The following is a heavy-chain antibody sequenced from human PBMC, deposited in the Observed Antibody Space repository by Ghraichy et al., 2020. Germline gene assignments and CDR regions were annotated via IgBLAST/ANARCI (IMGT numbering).Heavy chain of an antibody. CDR2: ISNDGSNT. CDR1: GFSFSSHG. V-gene: IGHV3-30*18. J-gene: IGHJ4*02. CDR3: AKSSDDSSTYYWVRFEDF. Sequence: GGSLRLSCAASGFSFSSHGMNWVRQAPGKGLEWVAVISNDGSNTYYEDSVKGRFTISRDNSKNTLYLQMNSLRAEDTAVYYCAKSSDDSSTYYWVRFEDFWGQGARVTGTS. D-gene: IGHD3-22*01.